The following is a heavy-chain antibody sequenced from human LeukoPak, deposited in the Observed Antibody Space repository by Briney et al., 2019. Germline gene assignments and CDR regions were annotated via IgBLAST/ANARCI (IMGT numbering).Heavy chain of an antibody. V-gene: IGHV4-39*07. CDR3: ARGRYGDYCFDL. CDR2: IYYDGRT. Sequence: SETLSLTCTVSGGSISSNVYYWGWIRQPPGKGLEWIGTIYYDGRTSYNPSLKSRVTISIDTSKKQLSLKLISVTAADTAVYYCARGRYGDYCFDLWGRGTLVTVSS. D-gene: IGHD4-17*01. J-gene: IGHJ2*01. CDR1: GGSISSNVYY.